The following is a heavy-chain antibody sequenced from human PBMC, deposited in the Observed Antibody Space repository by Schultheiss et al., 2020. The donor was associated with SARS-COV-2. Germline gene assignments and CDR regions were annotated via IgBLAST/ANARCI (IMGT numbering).Heavy chain of an antibody. Sequence: ASVKVSCKASGYTFTGYYMHWVRQAPGQGLEWMGWINPNGGGTNYAQKFQGRVTMTRDTSISTAYMELSRLRSDDTAVYYCARPAVTTDAFDIWGQGTMVTVSS. CDR1: GYTFTGYY. J-gene: IGHJ3*02. D-gene: IGHD4-17*01. CDR2: INPNGGGT. CDR3: ARPAVTTDAFDI. V-gene: IGHV1-2*02.